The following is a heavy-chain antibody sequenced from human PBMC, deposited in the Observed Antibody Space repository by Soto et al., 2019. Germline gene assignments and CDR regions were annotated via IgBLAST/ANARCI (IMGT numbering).Heavy chain of an antibody. CDR1: GFTFSSYS. CDR2: ISSSSSTI. J-gene: IGHJ3*02. CDR3: SRTWVRGFIITRHDAFDI. D-gene: IGHD3-10*01. V-gene: IGHV3-48*01. Sequence: GGSLRLSCAASGFTFSSYSMNWVRQAPGKGLEWVSYISSSSSTIYYADSVKGRFTISRDNAKNSLYLQMNSLRAEDTAVCYCSRTWVRGFIITRHDAFDIWGQGTMVIVSS.